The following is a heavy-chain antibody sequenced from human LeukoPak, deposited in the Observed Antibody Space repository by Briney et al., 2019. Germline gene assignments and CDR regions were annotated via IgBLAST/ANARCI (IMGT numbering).Heavy chain of an antibody. V-gene: IGHV3-53*04. CDR2: IFSGGTT. CDR1: GFTVSNNY. CDR3: ARGVLGYSYGFDY. Sequence: PGGSLRLSCAASGFTVSNNYMSWVRQAPGKGLEWVSVIFSGGTTYYADSVKGRFTISRHNSENTLYLQMNSLRGEDTAVYYCARGVLGYSYGFDYWGQGTLVTVSS. D-gene: IGHD5-18*01. J-gene: IGHJ4*02.